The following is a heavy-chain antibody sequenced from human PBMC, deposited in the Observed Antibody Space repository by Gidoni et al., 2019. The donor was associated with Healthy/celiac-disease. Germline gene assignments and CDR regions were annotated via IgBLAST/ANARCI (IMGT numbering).Heavy chain of an antibody. CDR1: GFTFSSYA. Sequence: EVQLLESGGGLVQPGGSLRLSCAASGFTFSSYAMSWVRQAPGKGLEWVSAISGRGGSTFYADSVKGRFTISRDNSKNTLYLQMNSLRAEDTAVYYCAKGIDSSGYYPFDYWGQGTLVTVSS. D-gene: IGHD3-22*01. V-gene: IGHV3-23*01. J-gene: IGHJ4*02. CDR2: ISGRGGST. CDR3: AKGIDSSGYYPFDY.